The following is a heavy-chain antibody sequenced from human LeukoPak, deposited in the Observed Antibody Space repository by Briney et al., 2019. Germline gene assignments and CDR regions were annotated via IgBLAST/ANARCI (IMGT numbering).Heavy chain of an antibody. D-gene: IGHD3-10*01. CDR1: GFTFSDSY. V-gene: IGHV3-53*01. CDR3: ARSLRVRGVPDYMDV. J-gene: IGHJ6*03. CDR2: IHKNAIT. Sequence: PGGSLRLSCAASGFTFSDSYMTWIRQAPGKGLEWVSVIHKNAITSYADTVKGRFTISRDNSKNTLYLQMNNLRVDDTAVYYCARSLRVRGVPDYMDVWGKGTTVTVYS.